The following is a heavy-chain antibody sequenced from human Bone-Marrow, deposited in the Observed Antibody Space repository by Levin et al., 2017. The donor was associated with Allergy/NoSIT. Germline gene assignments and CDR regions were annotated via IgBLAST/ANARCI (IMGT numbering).Heavy chain of an antibody. D-gene: IGHD2-15*01. CDR1: GFTFSTYG. CDR2: IWFDGSDK. CDR3: ARDGGGHCSGGGCPGYFDY. J-gene: IGHJ4*02. V-gene: IGHV3-33*01. Sequence: GESLKISCAASGFTFSTYGMHWVRQAPGKGLEWVAVIWFDGSDKYYVDSVKGRFTISRDNSKNTLYLQMNSLRTEDTAVYYCARDGGGHCSGGGCPGYFDYWGQGTLVTVSS.